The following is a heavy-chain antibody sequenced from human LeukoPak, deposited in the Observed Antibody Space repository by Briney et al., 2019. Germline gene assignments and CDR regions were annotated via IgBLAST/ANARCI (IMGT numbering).Heavy chain of an antibody. CDR2: IYYSGST. CDR3: AREGARWEPSFSAFDI. CDR1: GGSISSYY. Sequence: SETLSLTCTVSGGSISSYYWSWVRQPPGKGLEWIGYIYYSGSTSYNPSLKSRVTISVDTSKNQFSLKLSSVTAADTAVYYCAREGARWEPSFSAFDIWGQGTMVTVSS. J-gene: IGHJ3*02. D-gene: IGHD1-26*01. V-gene: IGHV4-59*01.